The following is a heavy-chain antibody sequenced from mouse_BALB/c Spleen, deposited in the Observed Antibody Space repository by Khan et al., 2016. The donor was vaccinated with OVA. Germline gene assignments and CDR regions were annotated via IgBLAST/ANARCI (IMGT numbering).Heavy chain of an antibody. Sequence: QVQLKQSGPEVVKPGALVKISCKASGYTFTSYDINWVKQRPGQGLEWIGWIYPGDGSTEYNEKFKGKATLTVDKSSRTAYMKLSSLTSEKFTVYFCARVGITTATLSYWGQGTTLTVSS. J-gene: IGHJ2*01. CDR2: IYPGDGST. D-gene: IGHD1-2*01. V-gene: IGHV1S56*01. CDR1: GYTFTSYD. CDR3: ARVGITTATLSY.